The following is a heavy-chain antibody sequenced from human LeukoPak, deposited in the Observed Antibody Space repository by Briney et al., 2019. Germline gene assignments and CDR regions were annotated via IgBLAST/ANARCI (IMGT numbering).Heavy chain of an antibody. V-gene: IGHV3-30-3*01. CDR3: ARDVRGYSSSWSY. CDR1: GFTFSSYA. D-gene: IGHD6-13*01. J-gene: IGHJ4*02. CDR2: ISYDGSNK. Sequence: PGGSLRLSCAASGFTFSSYAMHWVRQAPGKGLEWVAVISYDGSNKYYADSVKGRFTISRDNSKNTLYLQMNSLRAEDTAVYYCARDVRGYSSSWSYWGQGTLVTVSS.